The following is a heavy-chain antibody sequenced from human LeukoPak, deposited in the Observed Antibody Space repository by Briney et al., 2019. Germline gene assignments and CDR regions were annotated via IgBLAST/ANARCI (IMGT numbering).Heavy chain of an antibody. V-gene: IGHV3-66*01. CDR3: ARDDIVVVPAAERYYYYYVMDV. Sequence: GGSLRLSCAASGFTVSSNYMSWVRQAPGNGLEWVSVIYSGGSTYYADSVKGRFTISRDNSKNTLYLQMNSLRAEDTAVYYCARDDIVVVPAAERYYYYYVMDVWGQGTTVTVSS. J-gene: IGHJ6*02. CDR2: IYSGGST. CDR1: GFTVSSNY. D-gene: IGHD2-2*01.